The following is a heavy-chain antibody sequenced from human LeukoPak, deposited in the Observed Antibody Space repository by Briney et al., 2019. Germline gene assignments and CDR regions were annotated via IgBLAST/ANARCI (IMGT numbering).Heavy chain of an antibody. CDR1: GGSISTSSYY. CDR3: ARALGRGRITMVRGAPSYFDY. V-gene: IGHV4-39*07. J-gene: IGHJ4*02. D-gene: IGHD3-10*01. Sequence: SETLSLTCTVSGGSISTSSYYWGWIRQPPGKGLEWIGTIYYSGSTNYNPSLKSRVIISVDTSKNQFSLKLSSVTAADTAVYYCARALGRGRITMVRGAPSYFDYWGQGTLVTVSS. CDR2: IYYSGST.